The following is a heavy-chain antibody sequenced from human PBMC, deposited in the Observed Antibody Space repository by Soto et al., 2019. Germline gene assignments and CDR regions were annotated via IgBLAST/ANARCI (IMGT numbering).Heavy chain of an antibody. V-gene: IGHV3-30*03. J-gene: IGHJ4*02. CDR2: ISYDGSNK. Sequence: QVPLVESGGGVVQPGRSLRLSCAASGFTFSSYGMYWVRQAPGKGLEWVAVISYDGSNKYYADSVKGRFTISRDNSKNTLYLQMNSLRAEDTAVYYCATNGMTTVTTVFDYWGQGTLVTVSS. CDR3: ATNGMTTVTTVFDY. CDR1: GFTFSSYG. D-gene: IGHD4-17*01.